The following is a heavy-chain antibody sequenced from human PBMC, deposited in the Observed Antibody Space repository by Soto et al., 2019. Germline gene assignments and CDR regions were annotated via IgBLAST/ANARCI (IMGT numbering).Heavy chain of an antibody. V-gene: IGHV1-18*01. D-gene: IGHD3-9*01. CDR1: GYTFTSYG. Sequence: QVQLVQSGAEVKKPGASVKVSCKASGYTFTSYGISRVRQAPGQGLEWMGWISAHNGNTIYAQKLQGSVTMTTDTTTSTAYIARRRLRSDDSAVYYCARALTPPDSWGQGTLVTVSS. CDR2: ISAHNGNT. CDR3: ARALTPPDS. J-gene: IGHJ4*02.